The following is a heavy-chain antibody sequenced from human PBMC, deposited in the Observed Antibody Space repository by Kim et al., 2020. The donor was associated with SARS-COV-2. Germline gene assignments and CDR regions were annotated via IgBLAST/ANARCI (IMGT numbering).Heavy chain of an antibody. J-gene: IGHJ4*02. D-gene: IGHD6-13*01. Sequence: YAQKVQGRVTSTGDESTSTADMELSSLRSEDTAVYYCARVWSSSWSLFDYWGQGTLVTVSS. CDR3: ARVWSSSWSLFDY. V-gene: IGHV1-69*01.